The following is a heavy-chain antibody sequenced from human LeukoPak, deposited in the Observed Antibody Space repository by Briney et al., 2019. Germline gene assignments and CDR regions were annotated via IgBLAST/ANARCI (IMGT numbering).Heavy chain of an antibody. V-gene: IGHV4-38-2*02. D-gene: IGHD3-3*01. Sequence: PSETLSLTCTVSGYSISSGYYWGWIRQPPGKGLEWIGSISHSGSTYYNPSLKSRVTISVDTSKNQFSLKLSSVTAADTAVYYCARDVGSSYIDREVRLYDKAFDYWGQGTLVTVSS. CDR2: ISHSGST. CDR3: ARDVGSSYIDREVRLYDKAFDY. J-gene: IGHJ4*02. CDR1: GYSISSGYY.